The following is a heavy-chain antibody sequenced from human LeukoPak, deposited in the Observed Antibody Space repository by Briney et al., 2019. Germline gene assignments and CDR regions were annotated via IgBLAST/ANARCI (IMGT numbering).Heavy chain of an antibody. J-gene: IGHJ4*02. D-gene: IGHD3-10*01. CDR3: ARSMTVDRAAPLDY. V-gene: IGHV4-59*08. CDR2: ISYSGTT. CDR1: GGSFSGYY. Sequence: SETLSLTCAVYGGSFSGYYWTWIRQPPGKGLEWIAYISYSGTTNYNPSLKSRVTISLDTSKNQFSLEVNSVTAADTAVYYCARSMTVDRAAPLDYWGQGTLVTVSS.